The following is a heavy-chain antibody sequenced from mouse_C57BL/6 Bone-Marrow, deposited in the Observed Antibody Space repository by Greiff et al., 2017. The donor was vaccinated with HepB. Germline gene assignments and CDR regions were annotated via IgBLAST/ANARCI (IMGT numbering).Heavy chain of an antibody. J-gene: IGHJ1*03. D-gene: IGHD1-1*01. CDR3: ARRAGSSYDWYFDV. Sequence: QLKESGPELVKPGASVKISCKASGYSFTGYYMNWVKQSPEKSLEWIGEINPSTGGTTYNQKFKAKATLTVDKSSSTAYMQLKSLTSEDSAVYYCARRAGSSYDWYFDVWGTGTTVTVSS. V-gene: IGHV1-42*01. CDR2: INPSTGGT. CDR1: GYSFTGYY.